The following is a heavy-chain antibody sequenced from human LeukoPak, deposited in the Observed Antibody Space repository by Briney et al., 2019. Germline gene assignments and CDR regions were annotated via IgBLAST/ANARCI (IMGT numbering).Heavy chain of an antibody. D-gene: IGHD1-26*01. CDR1: GFTFSSYW. CDR3: ARVRGGRYYFDY. CDR2: IKQDGSEK. J-gene: IGHJ4*02. V-gene: IGHV3-7*01. Sequence: PGGSLRLSCAASGFTFSSYWMSSFRQASGKGLEWVANIKQDGSEKYYVDSVKGRFTISRDNAKNSLYLQMNSLRAEDTAVYYCARVRGGRYYFDYWGQGTLVTVSS.